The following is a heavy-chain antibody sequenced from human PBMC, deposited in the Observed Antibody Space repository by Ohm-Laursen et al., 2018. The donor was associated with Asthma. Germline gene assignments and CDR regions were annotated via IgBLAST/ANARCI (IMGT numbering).Heavy chain of an antibody. CDR1: GFTFSPYS. V-gene: IGHV3-48*04. CDR2: ISKSTRTI. J-gene: IGHJ6*02. Sequence: SLRLSCAASGFTFSPYSMNWVRQAPGKGLEWVSYISKSTRTIKYADSVKGRFTISRDNAKNSLYLQMNSLRAEDMALYYCAKDIKVTSGYNYPYYYYYGMDVWGQGTTVTVSS. CDR3: AKDIKVTSGYNYPYYYYYGMDV. D-gene: IGHD5-24*01.